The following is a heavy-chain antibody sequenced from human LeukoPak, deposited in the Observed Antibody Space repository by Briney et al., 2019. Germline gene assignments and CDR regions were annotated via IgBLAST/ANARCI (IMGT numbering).Heavy chain of an antibody. V-gene: IGHV5-51*01. CDR1: GYTFTSYY. Sequence: PGESLQISCKASGYTFTSYYIGWVRQMPGKGLEWMAIIYPGDSDTTYNPSFQGQVTISADKSTTTAYLQWSSLKASDTAIYYCARRDMVRGLDYWGQGTLVTVSS. D-gene: IGHD3-10*01. CDR2: IYPGDSDT. CDR3: ARRDMVRGLDY. J-gene: IGHJ4*02.